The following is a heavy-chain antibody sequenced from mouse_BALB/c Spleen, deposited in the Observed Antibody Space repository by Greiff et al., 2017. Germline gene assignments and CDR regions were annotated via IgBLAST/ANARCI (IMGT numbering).Heavy chain of an antibody. V-gene: IGHV5-17*02. CDR1: GFTFSSFG. J-gene: IGHJ4*01. Sequence: DVKLVESGGGLVQPGGSRKLSCAASGFTFSSFGMHGVRQAPEKGLEWVAYISSGSSTIYYADTVKGRFTISRDNPKNTLFLQMTSLRSEDTAMYYCARLAYGKDYAMDYWGQGTSVTVSS. D-gene: IGHD2-10*02. CDR2: ISSGSSTI. CDR3: ARLAYGKDYAMDY.